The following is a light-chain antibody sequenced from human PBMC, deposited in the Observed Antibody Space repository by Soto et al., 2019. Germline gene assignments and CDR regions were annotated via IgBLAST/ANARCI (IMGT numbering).Light chain of an antibody. CDR1: QGLNNY. CDR3: QKYSSVPRT. V-gene: IGKV1-27*01. CDR2: SAS. Sequence: DIQMTQSPSSLSASVGDRVNITCRASQGLNNYLAWYQQKPGKVPKLLIYSASTLQSGGPSRFSVSGYGTDFTLIIISLQPEDVAIYYCQKYSSVPRTFGQGTKVE. J-gene: IGKJ1*01.